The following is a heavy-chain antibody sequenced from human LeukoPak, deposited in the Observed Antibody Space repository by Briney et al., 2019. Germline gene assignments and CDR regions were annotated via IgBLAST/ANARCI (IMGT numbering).Heavy chain of an antibody. J-gene: IGHJ4*02. CDR3: AREGNAYPFDY. D-gene: IGHD3-16*01. V-gene: IGHV3-9*01. CDR1: GFTFDDYA. CDR2: ISWNSGSI. Sequence: GGSLRLSCAASGFTFDDYAMHWVRQAPGKGLEWVSGISWNSGSIGYADSVKGRFTISRDNAKNSLYLQMNSLRAEDTAVYYCAREGNAYPFDYWGQGTLVTVSS.